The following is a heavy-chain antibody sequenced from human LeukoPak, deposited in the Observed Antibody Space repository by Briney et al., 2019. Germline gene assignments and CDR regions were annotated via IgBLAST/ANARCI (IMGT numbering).Heavy chain of an antibody. CDR2: INHSGST. J-gene: IGHJ4*02. D-gene: IGHD2-21*02. Sequence: PSETLSLTCAVYGGSFSGYYWSWIRQPPGKGLEWIGEINHSGSTNYNPSLKSRVTISVDTSKNQFSLKLSSVTAADTAVYYCARGVLLAYCGGDCYRTQYYFDYWGQGTLVTVSS. V-gene: IGHV4-34*01. CDR3: ARGVLLAYCGGDCYRTQYYFDY. CDR1: GGSFSGYY.